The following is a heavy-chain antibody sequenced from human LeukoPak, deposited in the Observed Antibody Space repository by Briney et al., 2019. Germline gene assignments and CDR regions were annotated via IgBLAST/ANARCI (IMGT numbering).Heavy chain of an antibody. V-gene: IGHV1-46*01. CDR3: ARVPHGSTAPLSDYYGMDV. CDR1: GYTFTSYY. J-gene: IGHJ6*02. D-gene: IGHD4-17*01. Sequence: ASVKVSCKASGYTFTSYYMHWVRQAPGQGLEWMGIINPSGGSTSYAQKFQGRVTMTRDTSTSTVYMELSSLRSEDTAVYYCARVPHGSTAPLSDYYGMDVWGQGTTVTVSS. CDR2: INPSGGST.